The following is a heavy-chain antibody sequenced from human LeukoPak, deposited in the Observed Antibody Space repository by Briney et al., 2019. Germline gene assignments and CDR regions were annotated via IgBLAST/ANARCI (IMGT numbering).Heavy chain of an antibody. Sequence: PGGSLRLSCAASGFTFSSYGMHWVRQAPGKGLEWVAFIRYDGSNKYYADSVKGRFTISRDNSKNTLYLQMNSLRAEDTAVYYCAKDLPLIVVVPAAMDYWGQGTLVTVSS. CDR3: AKDLPLIVVVPAAMDY. CDR2: IRYDGSNK. V-gene: IGHV3-30*02. J-gene: IGHJ4*02. D-gene: IGHD2-2*01. CDR1: GFTFSSYG.